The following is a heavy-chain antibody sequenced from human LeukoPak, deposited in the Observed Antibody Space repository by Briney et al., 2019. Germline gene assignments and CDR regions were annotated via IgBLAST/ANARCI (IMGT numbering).Heavy chain of an antibody. CDR3: TRGEEFFDY. CDR2: IRSKAYGGTT. J-gene: IGHJ4*02. V-gene: IGHV3-49*04. Sequence: GRSLRLSCTASGFTFGDYAMSWVRRAPGKGLEWVGFIRSKAYGGTTEYAASVKGRFTISRDDSKSIAYLQMNSLKTEDTAVYYCTRGEEFFDYWGQGTLVTVSS. CDR1: GFTFGDYA. D-gene: IGHD3-10*01.